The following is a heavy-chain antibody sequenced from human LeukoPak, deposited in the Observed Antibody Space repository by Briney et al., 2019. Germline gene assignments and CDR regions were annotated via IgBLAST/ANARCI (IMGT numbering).Heavy chain of an antibody. CDR3: AKDEMATSPFDY. D-gene: IGHD5-24*01. Sequence: GGSLRLSCAASGFTFSSYGMHWVRQAPGKGLEWVAFIQYDGSNKYYADSVKGRFTISRDNSKNTLYLQMNSLRAEDTAVYYCAKDEMATSPFDYWGQGTLVTVSS. CDR2: IQYDGSNK. J-gene: IGHJ4*02. V-gene: IGHV3-30*02. CDR1: GFTFSSYG.